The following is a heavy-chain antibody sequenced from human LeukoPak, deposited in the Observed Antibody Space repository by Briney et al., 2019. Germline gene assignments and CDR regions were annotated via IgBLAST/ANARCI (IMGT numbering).Heavy chain of an antibody. Sequence: GGSLRLSCEASGFSLTNYGMDWVRQAPGKGLEWVSSISSSSAYIYYADSVRGRFTISRDNAKNSLYLQVNSLSAEDTAVYYCARELSSSGYYFDSWGQGNLVTVSS. CDR3: ARELSSSGYYFDS. J-gene: IGHJ4*02. CDR2: ISSSSAYI. V-gene: IGHV3-21*01. CDR1: GFSLTNYG. D-gene: IGHD5-18*01.